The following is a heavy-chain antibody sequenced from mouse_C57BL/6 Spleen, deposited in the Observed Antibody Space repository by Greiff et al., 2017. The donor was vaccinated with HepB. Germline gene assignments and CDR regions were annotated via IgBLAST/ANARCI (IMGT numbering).Heavy chain of an antibody. CDR1: GYTFTSYW. Sequence: VQLQQPGAELVRPGTSVKLSCKASGYTFTSYWMHWVKQRPGQGLEWIGVIDPSDSYTNYNQKFKGKATLTVDTSSSTAYMQLSSLTSEDSAVYYCARESRGGYAMDYWGQGTSVTVSS. CDR3: ARESRGGYAMDY. D-gene: IGHD1-1*01. CDR2: IDPSDSYT. V-gene: IGHV1-59*01. J-gene: IGHJ4*01.